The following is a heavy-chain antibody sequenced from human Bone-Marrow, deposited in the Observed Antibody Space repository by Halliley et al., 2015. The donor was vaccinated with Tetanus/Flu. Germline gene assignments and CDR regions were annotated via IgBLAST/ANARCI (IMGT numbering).Heavy chain of an antibody. D-gene: IGHD3-22*01. Sequence: STGSRDYNPSLNSRVSISMDTSKSQFSLKLSSATAADTAVYYCAREIFYYDTTGFYYRFDNWGQGTLVTVSS. CDR3: AREIFYYDTTGFYYRFDN. CDR2: STGSR. J-gene: IGHJ4*02. V-gene: IGHV4-59*01.